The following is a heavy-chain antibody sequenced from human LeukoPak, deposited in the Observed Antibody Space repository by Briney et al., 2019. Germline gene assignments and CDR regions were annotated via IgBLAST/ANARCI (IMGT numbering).Heavy chain of an antibody. CDR3: ARADYDFWSGYSSNINWFDP. V-gene: IGHV1-18*04. J-gene: IGHJ5*02. CDR1: GYTFTGYY. D-gene: IGHD3-3*01. Sequence: EASVKVSCKASGYTFTGYYMHWVRQAPGQGLEWMGWVSAYNGNTNYAQKLQGRVTMTTDTSTSTAYMELRSLRSDDTAVYYCARADYDFWSGYSSNINWFDPWGQGTLVTVSS. CDR2: VSAYNGNT.